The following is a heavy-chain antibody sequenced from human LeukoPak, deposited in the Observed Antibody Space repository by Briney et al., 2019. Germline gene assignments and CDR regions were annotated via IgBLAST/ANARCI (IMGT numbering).Heavy chain of an antibody. J-gene: IGHJ5*02. CDR3: ARGSTTFDP. D-gene: IGHD2/OR15-2a*01. Sequence: ASVKVSCKASGGTFSSYAISWVRQATGQGLEWMGWMNPNSGNTGYAQKFQGRVTMTRNTSISTAYMELSSLRSEDAAVYYCARGSTTFDPWGQGTLVTVSS. CDR2: MNPNSGNT. V-gene: IGHV1-8*02. CDR1: GGTFSSYA.